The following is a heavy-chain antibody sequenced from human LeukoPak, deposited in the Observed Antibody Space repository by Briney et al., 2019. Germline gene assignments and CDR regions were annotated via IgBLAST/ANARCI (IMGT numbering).Heavy chain of an antibody. CDR3: ARGGSYYGYFDY. D-gene: IGHD1-26*01. Sequence: GSLRLSCAASGFTFSNAWMSWVRQAPGKGLEWIAYIYYSGSTNYNPSLKSRVTISVDTSKNLFSLKLSSVTAADTAVYYCARGGSYYGYFDYWGHGALVTVSS. CDR1: GFTFSNAW. CDR2: IYYSGST. J-gene: IGHJ4*01. V-gene: IGHV4-59*01.